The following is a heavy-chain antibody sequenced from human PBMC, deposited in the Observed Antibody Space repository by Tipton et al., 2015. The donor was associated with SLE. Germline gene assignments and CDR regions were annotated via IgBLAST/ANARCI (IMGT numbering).Heavy chain of an antibody. Sequence: LSLTCAVYGGSFSGYYWGWIRQPPGKGLEWIGSIYYSGSTYYNPSLKSRVTISVDTSKNQFSLKLSSVTAADTAVYYCARGPPRGGYYYRAEYFQHWGQGTLVTVSS. CDR2: IYYSGST. J-gene: IGHJ1*01. D-gene: IGHD3-22*01. CDR3: ARGPPRGGYYYRAEYFQH. V-gene: IGHV4-34*01. CDR1: GGSFSGYY.